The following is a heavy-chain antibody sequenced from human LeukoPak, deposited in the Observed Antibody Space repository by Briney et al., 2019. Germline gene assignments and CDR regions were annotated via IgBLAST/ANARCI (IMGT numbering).Heavy chain of an antibody. CDR2: INHSGST. D-gene: IGHD2-2*01. V-gene: IGHV4-34*01. Sequence: PSETLSLTCAVYGGSFSGYYWSWIRQPPGKGLEWIGEINHSGSTNYNPSLKSRVTISVDTSKNQFSLKLSSVTAADTAVYYCARLTAAMLSYYYYMDVWGKGTTVTISS. CDR3: ARLTAAMLSYYYYMDV. CDR1: GGSFSGYY. J-gene: IGHJ6*03.